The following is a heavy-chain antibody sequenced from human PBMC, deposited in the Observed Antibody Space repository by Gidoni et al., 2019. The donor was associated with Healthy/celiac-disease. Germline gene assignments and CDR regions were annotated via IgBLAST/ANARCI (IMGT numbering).Heavy chain of an antibody. CDR3: ARDWGVGATTGENWFDP. CDR1: DFTFSSYS. D-gene: IGHD1-26*01. Sequence: EVQLVESGGGLVQPGGSLRLSCEASDFTFSSYSMNWVRQAPGKGLEWVSYISSSSSTIYYADSVKGRFTISRDNAKNSLYLQMNSLRAEDTAVYYCARDWGVGATTGENWFDPWGQGTLVTVSS. CDR2: ISSSSSTI. J-gene: IGHJ5*02. V-gene: IGHV3-48*04.